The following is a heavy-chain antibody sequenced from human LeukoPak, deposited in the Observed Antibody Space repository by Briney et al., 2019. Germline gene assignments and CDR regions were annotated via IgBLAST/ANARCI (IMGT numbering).Heavy chain of an antibody. CDR3: AREPYGWGGIDAFDI. J-gene: IGHJ3*02. CDR1: GFTFSNYE. CDR2: ISSSGSTI. V-gene: IGHV3-48*03. D-gene: IGHD3-10*01. Sequence: GGSLRLSCAASGFTFSNYEINWVRQAPGKGLEWVSYISSSGSTIYYADSVKGRFTISRDNAKTSLYLKMNSLRAEDTAVYYCAREPYGWGGIDAFDIWGQGTMVTVSS.